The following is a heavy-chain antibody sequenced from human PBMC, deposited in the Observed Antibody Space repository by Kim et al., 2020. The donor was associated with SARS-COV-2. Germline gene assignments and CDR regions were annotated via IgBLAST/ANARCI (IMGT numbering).Heavy chain of an antibody. CDR3: ARALAGTTAFDI. Sequence: SETLSLTCTVSGGSISSYYWSWIRQPPGKGLEWIGYIYYSGSTNYNPSLKSRVTISVDTSKNQFTLKLSSVTAADTAVYYCARALAGTTAFDIWGQGTMVTVSS. CDR2: IYYSGST. V-gene: IGHV4-59*01. D-gene: IGHD6-19*01. J-gene: IGHJ3*02. CDR1: GGSISSYY.